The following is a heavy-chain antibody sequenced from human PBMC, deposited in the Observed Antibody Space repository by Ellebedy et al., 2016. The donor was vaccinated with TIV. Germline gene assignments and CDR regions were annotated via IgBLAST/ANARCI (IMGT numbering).Heavy chain of an antibody. CDR3: ARRSFTQQLENHYGMDV. V-gene: IGHV5-51*01. CDR2: IYPGDSDT. CDR1: GYSFTSYW. Sequence: GESLKISCKGSGYSFTSYWIGWVRQMPGKGLEWMGIIYPGDSDTRYSPSFQGQVTISADKSISTAYLQWSSLKASDTAMYYCARRSFTQQLENHYGMDVWGQGTTVTVSS. J-gene: IGHJ6*02. D-gene: IGHD6-13*01.